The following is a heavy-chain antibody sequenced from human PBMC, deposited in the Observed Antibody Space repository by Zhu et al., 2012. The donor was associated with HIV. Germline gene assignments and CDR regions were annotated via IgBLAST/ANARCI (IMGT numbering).Heavy chain of an antibody. V-gene: IGHV4-59*11. CDR1: GGSISSHF. CDR3: ARDRDYDILSGAFDS. CDR2: VYFSGST. J-gene: IGHJ5*01. D-gene: IGHD3-9*01. Sequence: QVQLQESGPRLVRSSETLSLTCTVSGGSISSHFWTWIRQPPGKGLEWIGNVYFSGSTKYNPSLESRVTISIDMSKNHFSLELTSVTAADTAVYYCARDRDYDILSGAFDSWGQGTLGHRLL.